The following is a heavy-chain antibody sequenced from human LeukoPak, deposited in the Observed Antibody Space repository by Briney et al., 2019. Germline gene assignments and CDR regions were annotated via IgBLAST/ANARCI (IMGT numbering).Heavy chain of an antibody. CDR2: IYYSGST. Sequence: KTSETLSLTCAVYGGSFSNYYWSWIRQPPGKGLEWIGSIYYSGSTYYNPSLKSRVTISLDTSRNQFSLRLSSVTAADTADYYCARAQGNGLIDFWGQGTRVTVSS. V-gene: IGHV4-34*01. J-gene: IGHJ4*02. CDR1: GGSFSNYY. CDR3: ARAQGNGLIDF. D-gene: IGHD3/OR15-3a*01.